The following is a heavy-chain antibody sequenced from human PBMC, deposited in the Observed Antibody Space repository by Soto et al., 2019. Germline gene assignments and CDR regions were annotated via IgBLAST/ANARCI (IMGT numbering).Heavy chain of an antibody. CDR2: INSEGNSV. CDR1: GVQFRNYW. V-gene: IGHV3-74*01. J-gene: IGHJ5*02. Sequence: GESLKISCAASGVQFRNYWMHWVRQPPGKGLVWVSRINSEGNSVIYADSVKGRFTVSRDNAKNTLYLQMDNLRAEDTAVYYCVRDQAVAGPTTLFDPWGQGVLVTVSS. D-gene: IGHD6-19*01. CDR3: VRDQAVAGPTTLFDP.